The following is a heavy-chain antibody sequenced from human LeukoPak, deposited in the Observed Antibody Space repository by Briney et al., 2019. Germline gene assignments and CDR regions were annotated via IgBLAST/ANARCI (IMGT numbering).Heavy chain of an antibody. CDR3: ANTFSYYGCGGGTDAIYI. Sequence: PGGSLRLSCAASGFTYSRCAMSWLRQAPGKGLEWVSAISGSGGSTYYADSVKGRFTISRDNSKNKLYLQMNSLRAEDTAVYYCANTFSYYGCGGGTDAIYIWGQGTMVTVSS. CDR2: ISGSGGST. CDR1: GFTYSRCA. V-gene: IGHV3-23*01. J-gene: IGHJ3*02. D-gene: IGHD4-17*01.